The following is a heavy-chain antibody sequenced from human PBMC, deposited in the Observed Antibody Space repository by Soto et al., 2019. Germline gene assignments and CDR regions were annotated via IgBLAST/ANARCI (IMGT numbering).Heavy chain of an antibody. CDR2: IYYSGST. V-gene: IGHV4-59*01. D-gene: IGHD6-6*01. CDR1: GGSISSYY. Sequence: SETLSLTCTVSGGSISSYYWSWIRQPPGKGLEWIGYIYYSGSTNYNPSLKSRVTISVDTSKNQFSLKLSSVTAADTAVYYCERSASSVKFDPWGQGTLVTVSS. J-gene: IGHJ5*02. CDR3: ERSASSVKFDP.